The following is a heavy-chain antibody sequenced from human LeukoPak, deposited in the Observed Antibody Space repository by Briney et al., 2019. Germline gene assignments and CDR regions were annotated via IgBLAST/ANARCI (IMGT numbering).Heavy chain of an antibody. D-gene: IGHD6-13*01. CDR1: GYTFTGYY. CDR2: INPNSGGT. J-gene: IGHJ5*02. Sequence: ASVKVSCKASGYTFTGYYMHWVRQAPGQGLEWMGWINPNSGGTNYAQKFQGRVTMTRDTSISTAYMELSRLRSDDTAVYYCASLPGYSSNWLDPWGQGTLVTVSS. CDR3: ASLPGYSSNWLDP. V-gene: IGHV1-2*02.